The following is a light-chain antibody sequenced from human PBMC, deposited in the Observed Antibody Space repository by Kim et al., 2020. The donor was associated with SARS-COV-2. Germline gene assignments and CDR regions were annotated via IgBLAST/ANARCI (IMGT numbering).Light chain of an antibody. CDR3: GLEESSGSNFV. CDR1: SDYRDYK. Sequence: QPVLTQSPSVSASLGASVTLTCTLSSDYRDYKVYWYQQRPGKGPRFVMRMCTGGIVGSTGEGIPDRFSVLGSGLIRHLTIKNSQEEDERYYHCGLEESSGSNFVFGGGAQLTVL. J-gene: IGLJ2*01. V-gene: IGLV9-49*03. CDR2: MCTGGIVG.